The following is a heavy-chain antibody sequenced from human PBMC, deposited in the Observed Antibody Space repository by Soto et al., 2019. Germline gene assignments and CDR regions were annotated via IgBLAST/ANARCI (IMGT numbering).Heavy chain of an antibody. CDR2: IIPIFGTA. D-gene: IGHD3-22*01. Sequence: QVQLVQSGAEVKKPGSSVKVSCKASGGTFSSYAISWVRQAPGQGLEWMGGIIPIFGTANYAQKFQGRVTITADESTSRAYMELSSLRSEDTAVYYCAFGPYYYDSSGYRPLDYWGQGTLVTVSS. V-gene: IGHV1-69*01. J-gene: IGHJ4*02. CDR1: GGTFSSYA. CDR3: AFGPYYYDSSGYRPLDY.